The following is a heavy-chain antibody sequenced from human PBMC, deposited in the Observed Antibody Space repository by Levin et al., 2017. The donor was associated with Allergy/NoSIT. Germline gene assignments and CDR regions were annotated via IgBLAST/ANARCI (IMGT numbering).Heavy chain of an antibody. CDR1: GYSFTSYW. D-gene: IGHD1-1*01. Sequence: GGSLRLSCQGSGYSFTSYWIGWVRQMPGKGLEWMGIIYPGDSDTRYSPSFQGQVTISADKSISTAYLQWSRLKASDTAIYYCARRGTRDYYYYVDVWGKGTTVTVSS. V-gene: IGHV5-51*01. CDR2: IYPGDSDT. J-gene: IGHJ6*03. CDR3: ARRGTRDYYYYVDV.